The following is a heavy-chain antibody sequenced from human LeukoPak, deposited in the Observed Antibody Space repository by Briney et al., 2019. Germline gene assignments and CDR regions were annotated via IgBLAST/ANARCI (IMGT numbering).Heavy chain of an antibody. CDR2: IYYSGST. Sequence: PSETLSLTCTVSGGSISSSSYYWGWIRQPPGKGLEWIGSIYYSGSTYYNPSLKSRVTISVDTSKNQFSLKLSSVTAADTAVYYCARMYYYGSRFDPWGQGTLVTVSS. V-gene: IGHV4-39*07. CDR3: ARMYYYGSRFDP. CDR1: GGSISSSSYY. D-gene: IGHD3-10*01. J-gene: IGHJ5*02.